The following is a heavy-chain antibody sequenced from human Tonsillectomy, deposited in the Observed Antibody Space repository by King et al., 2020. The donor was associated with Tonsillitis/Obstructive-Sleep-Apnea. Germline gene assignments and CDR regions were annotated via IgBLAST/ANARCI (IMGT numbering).Heavy chain of an antibody. J-gene: IGHJ5*02. D-gene: IGHD3-22*01. V-gene: IGHV7-4-1*02. CDR2: INTNTGNP. CDR3: ARNDKTSAALPYNWFDR. Sequence: QLVQSGSELKKPGASVKVSCKASGYTFSSYAMNWVRQAPGQGLEWMGWINTNTGNPTYAQGFTGRFVFSFDTSVSTAYLQISSLKAEDTAVYYCARNDKTSAALPYNWFDRGGQGTLVTVSS. CDR1: GYTFSSYA.